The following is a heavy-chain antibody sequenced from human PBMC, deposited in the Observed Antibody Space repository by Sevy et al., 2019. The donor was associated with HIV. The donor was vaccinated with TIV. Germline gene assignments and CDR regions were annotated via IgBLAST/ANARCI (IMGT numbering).Heavy chain of an antibody. V-gene: IGHV4-39*01. CDR1: GGSISSSSYY. Sequence: SETLSLTCTVSGGSISSSSYYWGWIRQPPGKGLEWIGSIYYSGSTYYNPSLKSRVTISVATSKNQFSLKLSSVTAADSAVYYWASLSTPGGYCSSTSCFPGDYWGQGTLVTVSS. D-gene: IGHD2-2*01. CDR3: ASLSTPGGYCSSTSCFPGDY. J-gene: IGHJ4*02. CDR2: IYYSGST.